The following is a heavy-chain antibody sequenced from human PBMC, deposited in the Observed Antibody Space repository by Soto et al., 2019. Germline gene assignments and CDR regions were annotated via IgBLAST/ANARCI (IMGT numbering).Heavy chain of an antibody. J-gene: IGHJ4*02. CDR1: GGSISSGGDY. Sequence: KASETLSLTCTVSGGSISSGGDYWSWIRQHPGKGLEWIGYIYYSGSTYYNPSLKSRVTISVDTSKNQFSLKLSSVTAADTAVYYCARDTVEQLVFDYWGQGTLLTVSS. CDR2: IYYSGST. D-gene: IGHD6-13*01. CDR3: ARDTVEQLVFDY. V-gene: IGHV4-31*03.